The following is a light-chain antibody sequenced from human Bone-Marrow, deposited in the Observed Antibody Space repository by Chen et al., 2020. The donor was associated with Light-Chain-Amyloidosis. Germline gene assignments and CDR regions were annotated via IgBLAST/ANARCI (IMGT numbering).Light chain of an antibody. V-gene: IGLV3-25*03. CDR3: QSADSSGTYEVI. CDR1: DLPTKY. Sequence: SSELTQPPSGSVSPGQTARITCTGDDLPTKYAYWYQQQPGQAPVLVIHRDTERPSGISERFSGSSSGTTATLTISGVQAEDEADYHCQSADSSGTYEVIFGGGTKLTVL. J-gene: IGLJ2*01. CDR2: RDT.